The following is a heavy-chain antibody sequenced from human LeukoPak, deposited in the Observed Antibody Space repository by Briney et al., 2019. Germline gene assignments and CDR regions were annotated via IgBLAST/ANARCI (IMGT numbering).Heavy chain of an antibody. CDR1: GFTFGDYA. D-gene: IGHD2-2*01. CDR2: IRSKAYGGTT. CDR3: TRAGTGYCSSTSCPSRPYFDY. V-gene: IGHV3-49*03. Sequence: GRSLRLSCTASGFTFGDYAMSWFRQAPGKGLEWVGFIRSKAYGGTTEYAASVKGRFTISRDDSKSIAYLQMNSLKTEDTAVYYCTRAGTGYCSSTSCPSRPYFDYWGQGTLVTVSS. J-gene: IGHJ4*02.